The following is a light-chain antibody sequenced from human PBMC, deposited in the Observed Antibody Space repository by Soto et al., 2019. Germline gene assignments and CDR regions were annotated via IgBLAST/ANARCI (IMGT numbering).Light chain of an antibody. V-gene: IGKV3-20*01. CDR2: GAS. CDR1: QSVSSSY. CDR3: QQYDTSYT. Sequence: EIVLTQSPGTLSLSPGERATLSCRANQSVSSSYLAWYQQKPGQAPRLLIYGASSRATGIPDRFSGSGSGTDFTLTISRLEPEDFAVYYCQQYDTSYTFGQGTKLEIK. J-gene: IGKJ2*01.